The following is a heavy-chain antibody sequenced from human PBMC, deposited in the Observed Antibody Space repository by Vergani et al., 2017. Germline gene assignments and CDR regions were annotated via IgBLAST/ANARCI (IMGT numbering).Heavy chain of an antibody. Sequence: QVQLVESGGGVVQPGRSLRLSCAASGFTFSSYGMHWVRQAPGKGLEWVAVISYDGSNKYYADSVKGRFTISRDNSKNTLYLQMSSLRAEDTAVYYCVKDSGDSSGYYSDYWGQGTLVTVSS. J-gene: IGHJ4*02. CDR2: ISYDGSNK. CDR3: VKDSGDSSGYYSDY. CDR1: GFTFSSYG. V-gene: IGHV3-30*18. D-gene: IGHD3-22*01.